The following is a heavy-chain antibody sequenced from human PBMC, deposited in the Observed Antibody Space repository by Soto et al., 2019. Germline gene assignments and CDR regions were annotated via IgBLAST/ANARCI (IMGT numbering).Heavy chain of an antibody. CDR1: GGSISSYY. CDR3: ASMGYHYGSGSYPLDY. Sequence: QVQLQESGPGLVKPSETLSLTCTVSGGSISSYYWTWIRQPPGKGLEWIGFMYNSGSTHSNPSLKSRFTISLDTSNNLFSLNLRSVTSADTAVYYCASMGYHYGSGSYPLDYWGQGTLVTVSS. D-gene: IGHD3-10*01. V-gene: IGHV4-59*08. J-gene: IGHJ4*02. CDR2: MYNSGST.